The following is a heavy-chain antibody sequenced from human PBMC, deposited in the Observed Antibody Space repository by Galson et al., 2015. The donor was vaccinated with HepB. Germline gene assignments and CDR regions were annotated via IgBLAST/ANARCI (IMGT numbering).Heavy chain of an antibody. Sequence: SLRLSCAASGFRLSIYDMHWVRQTPGKGLEWVAFVDTNGDQYYPDSVRGRFSISSDNAKDSIYLQLNSLRAGDAAVYYCARTEISGQFHIWGQGAVVSVSS. J-gene: IGHJ3*02. V-gene: IGHV3-13*05. CDR3: ARTEISGQFHI. D-gene: IGHD1-26*01. CDR1: GFRLSIYD. CDR2: VDTNGDQ.